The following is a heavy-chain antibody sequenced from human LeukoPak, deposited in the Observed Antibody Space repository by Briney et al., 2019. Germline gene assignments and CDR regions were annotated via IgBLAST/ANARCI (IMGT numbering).Heavy chain of an antibody. D-gene: IGHD3-22*01. CDR1: GFTFSSYA. CDR2: ISGSGGST. V-gene: IGHV3-23*01. CDR3: AKPKYDSSGYYYARAFDY. J-gene: IGHJ4*02. Sequence: GGSLRLSCAASGFTFSSYAMSWVRQAPGKGLEWVSAISGSGGSTYYADSVKGRFTTSRDNSKNTLYLQMNSLRAEDTAVYYCAKPKYDSSGYYYARAFDYWGQGTLVTVSS.